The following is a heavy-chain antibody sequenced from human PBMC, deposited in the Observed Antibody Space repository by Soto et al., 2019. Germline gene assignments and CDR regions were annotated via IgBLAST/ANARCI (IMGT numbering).Heavy chain of an antibody. V-gene: IGHV3-48*03. J-gene: IGHJ4*02. CDR2: ISSAGDSS. CDR1: GFTFSSYE. CDR3: ARVYCSTTTCHVQAFDS. D-gene: IGHD2-2*01. Sequence: GGPLRLSCAASGFTFSSYEMNWVRQAPGKTLEWVSYISSAGDSSYYADSVKSRFTISRDNAKNSLYLQMNSLRVEDTAVYYCARVYCSTTTCHVQAFDSWGQGTLVTVSS.